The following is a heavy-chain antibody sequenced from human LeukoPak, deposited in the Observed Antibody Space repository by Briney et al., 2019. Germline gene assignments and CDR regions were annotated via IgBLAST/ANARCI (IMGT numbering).Heavy chain of an antibody. Sequence: GGALRLSCAASGFTFSGYGMHWVRPAPGKGLEWVAVISYDGSNKYYADSVKGRFTISRDNSKNTLYLQMNSLRAEDTAVYYCAKVGGRDDILTGYYDYWGQGTLVTVSS. CDR3: AKVGGRDDILTGYYDY. CDR2: ISYDGSNK. CDR1: GFTFSGYG. D-gene: IGHD3-9*01. J-gene: IGHJ4*02. V-gene: IGHV3-30*18.